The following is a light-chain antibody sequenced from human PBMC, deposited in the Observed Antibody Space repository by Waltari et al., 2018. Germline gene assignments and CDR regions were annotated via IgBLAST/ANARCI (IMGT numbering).Light chain of an antibody. CDR2: GAS. CDR3: QQYGGSPDT. Sequence: ENVLTQSPGTLSLSQGERATLSCRASQSVHNDNLAWFQQKPGQAPRLLIFGASSRATGIPDRFSGSGSGTDFILTISRVEPEDFGLYYCQQYGGSPDTFGQGTRLEIK. CDR1: QSVHNDN. V-gene: IGKV3-20*01. J-gene: IGKJ5*01.